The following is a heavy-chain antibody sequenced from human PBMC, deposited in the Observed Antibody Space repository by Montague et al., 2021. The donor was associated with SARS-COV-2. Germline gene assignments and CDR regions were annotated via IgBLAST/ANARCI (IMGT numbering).Heavy chain of an antibody. CDR1: GGSINNYY. CDR2: IYYTGST. V-gene: IGHV4-59*01. J-gene: IGHJ4*02. Sequence: SETLSLTCNVAGGSINNYYWSWIRQSPGRGLEWIGYIYYTGSTTRNPSLDSRVTISLDTSRDLVSLELRSMTAADTAVYYCARGGGWKRPFDYWGQGTLVAVSS. CDR3: ARGGGWKRPFDY. D-gene: IGHD4-23*01.